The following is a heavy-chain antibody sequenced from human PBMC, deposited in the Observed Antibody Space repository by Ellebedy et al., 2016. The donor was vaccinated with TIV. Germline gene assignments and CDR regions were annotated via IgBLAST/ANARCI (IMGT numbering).Heavy chain of an antibody. Sequence: SVKVSCXASGYTFTSYDINWVRQAPGQGLEWMGGIIPIFGTANYAQKFQGRVTITADESTSTAYMELSSLRSEDTAVYYCASPPGGYCSGGSCYPEAFYSYYGMDVWGQGTTVTVSS. V-gene: IGHV1-69*13. CDR3: ASPPGGYCSGGSCYPEAFYSYYGMDV. CDR2: IIPIFGTA. J-gene: IGHJ6*02. CDR1: GYTFTSYD. D-gene: IGHD2-15*01.